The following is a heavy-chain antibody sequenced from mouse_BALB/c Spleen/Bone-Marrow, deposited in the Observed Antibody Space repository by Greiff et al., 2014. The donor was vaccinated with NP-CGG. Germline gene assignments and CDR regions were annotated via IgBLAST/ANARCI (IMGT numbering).Heavy chain of an antibody. CDR3: ARWGYGSSYVGYFDV. D-gene: IGHD1-1*01. CDR1: GYTFSRYW. V-gene: IGHV1-9*01. J-gene: IGHJ1*01. CDR2: ILPGSGST. Sequence: QVQLQQSGAELMKLGASVKISCKATGYTFSRYWIEWVKQRPGHGLEWIGEILPGSGSTNYNEKFKGKATFTADTSSNTAYMQLSSLTSEDSAVYYCARWGYGSSYVGYFDVWGAGTTVTVSS.